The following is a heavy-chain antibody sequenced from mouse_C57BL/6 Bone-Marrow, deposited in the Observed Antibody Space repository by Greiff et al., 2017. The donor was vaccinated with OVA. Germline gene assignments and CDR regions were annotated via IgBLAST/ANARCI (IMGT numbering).Heavy chain of an antibody. V-gene: IGHV1-4*01. Sequence: QVQLQQPGAELARPGASVKMSCKASGYTFTSYTMHWVKQRPGQGLEWIGYINPSSGYTKYNQKFKDKATLTADKSSSTAYMQLSSLTSEDSAVYFCAFYGNSYFDYWGQGTTLTVSS. CDR2: INPSSGYT. CDR3: AFYGNSYFDY. D-gene: IGHD2-1*01. J-gene: IGHJ2*01. CDR1: GYTFTSYT.